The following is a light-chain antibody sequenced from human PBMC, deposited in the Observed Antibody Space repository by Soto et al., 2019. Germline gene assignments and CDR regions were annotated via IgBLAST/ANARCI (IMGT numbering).Light chain of an antibody. Sequence: DIVMTQSPDSLAVSLGERATINCKSSQSVLYSPNNKYYLAWFQQKQGLPPKLIIYWASTRESGVTDRFIGSGSGTDFTLTISRLQGGDVAVYYCQHYYTTPPAFGPGNKVDIQ. V-gene: IGKV4-1*01. CDR3: QHYYTTPPA. CDR1: QSVLYSPNNKYY. CDR2: WAS. J-gene: IGKJ3*01.